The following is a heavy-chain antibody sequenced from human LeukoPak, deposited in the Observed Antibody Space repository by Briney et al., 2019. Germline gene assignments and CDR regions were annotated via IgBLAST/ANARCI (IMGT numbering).Heavy chain of an antibody. J-gene: IGHJ6*03. V-gene: IGHV4-34*01. CDR3: ARGTGSGSCYNVLYYYYYYMDV. CDR2: INHSGST. Sequence: SETLTLTCAVYGGSFSGYYWSWIRQPPGKGLEWIGEINHSGSTNYNPSLKSRVTISVDTSKNQFSLKLSSVTAADTAVYYCARGTGSGSCYNVLYYYYYYMDVWGEGTTVTVSS. CDR1: GGSFSGYY. D-gene: IGHD3-10*01.